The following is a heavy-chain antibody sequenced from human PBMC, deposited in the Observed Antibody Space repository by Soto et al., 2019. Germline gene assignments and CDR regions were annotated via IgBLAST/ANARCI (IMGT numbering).Heavy chain of an antibody. V-gene: IGHV4-31*03. D-gene: IGHD6-13*01. CDR1: GDSNTGAAYY. CDR2: IHYSGTT. Sequence: QVQLQESGPGLVKPSQTLSLTCTVSGDSNTGAAYYWSWIRQHPGKGLEWIGYIHYSGTTYYNPSLKSRVSFSVDTSKKQFSLRLTSVTAADTAVYYCARDFRQDQQLPGYYYYGMDVWGQGTTVTVSS. CDR3: ARDFRQDQQLPGYYYYGMDV. J-gene: IGHJ6*02.